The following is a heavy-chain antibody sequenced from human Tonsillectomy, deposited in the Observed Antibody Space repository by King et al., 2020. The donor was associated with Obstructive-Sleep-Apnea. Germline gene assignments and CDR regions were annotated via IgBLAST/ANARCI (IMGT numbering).Heavy chain of an antibody. CDR1: GYTFTNYA. CDR2: IIAGNGNT. D-gene: IGHD2-2*01. J-gene: IGHJ4*02. V-gene: IGHV1-3*01. CDR3: AREDCSSTICYASFAY. Sequence: VQLVQSGAEVKPPGASVKVSCKASGYTFTNYASHWFRQAPGQRLECMGWIIAGNGNTKYSQKFQGRVTITRDTSATTAYMELRSLRSEDTAVYYCAREDCSSTICYASFAYWGQGTLVTVSS.